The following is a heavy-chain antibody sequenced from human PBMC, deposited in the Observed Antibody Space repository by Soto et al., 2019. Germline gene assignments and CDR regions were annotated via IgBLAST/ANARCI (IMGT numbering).Heavy chain of an antibody. D-gene: IGHD6-13*01. CDR3: AKDRNREAAVYCFDY. V-gene: IGHV3-30*18. CDR1: GFTFSSYG. J-gene: IGHJ4*02. Sequence: QVQLVESGGGVVQPGRSLRLSCAASGFTFSSYGMHWVRQAPGKGLEWVAVISDDGRDKHHAGPVKGRFTITRDNSKNTLYLIMDSLRPEDSAVYYCAKDRNREAAVYCFDYWGQGTLVAVSS. CDR2: ISDDGRDK.